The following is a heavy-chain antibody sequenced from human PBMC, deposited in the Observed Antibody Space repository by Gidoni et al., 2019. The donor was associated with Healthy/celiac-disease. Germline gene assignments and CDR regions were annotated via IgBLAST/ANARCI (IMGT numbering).Heavy chain of an antibody. CDR3: ARLPGYCSSTSCYVSWFDP. V-gene: IGHV5-51*01. Sequence: EVQLVQSGAEVKKPGESLKISCKGSGYSFTSYWIGWVRQMPGKGLEWMGIIYPGDSDTRYSPSFQGQVTISADKSISTAYLQWSSLKASDTAMYYCARLPGYCSSTSCYVSWFDPWGQGTLVTVSS. D-gene: IGHD2-2*01. CDR1: GYSFTSYW. CDR2: IYPGDSDT. J-gene: IGHJ5*02.